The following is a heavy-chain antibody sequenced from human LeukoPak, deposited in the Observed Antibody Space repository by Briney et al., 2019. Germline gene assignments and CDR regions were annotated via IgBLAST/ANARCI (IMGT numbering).Heavy chain of an antibody. CDR2: INHSGST. Sequence: SETLSLTCAVYGGSFSGYYWSWIRQPPGKGLEWIGEINHSGSTNYNPSLKSRVTISVDTSKNQFSLKLSSVTAADTAVYYCARGRWIAASPFGYWGQGTLVTVSS. D-gene: IGHD6-25*01. V-gene: IGHV4-34*01. CDR3: ARGRWIAASPFGY. J-gene: IGHJ4*02. CDR1: GGSFSGYY.